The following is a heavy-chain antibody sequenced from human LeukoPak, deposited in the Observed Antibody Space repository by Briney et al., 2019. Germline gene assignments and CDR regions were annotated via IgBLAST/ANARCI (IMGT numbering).Heavy chain of an antibody. J-gene: IGHJ4*02. CDR2: IYYTGST. D-gene: IGHD3-22*01. CDR3: ARDQYYYDSSGYYEFDY. Sequence: PSETLSLTCAVSGSSITNDYWSWIRQPPGKGLEWIGHIYYTGSTNYNPSLRSRVTISEDTSENRIFLTLSAVTAADTAVYFCARDQYYYDSSGYYEFDYWGQGTLVTVSS. V-gene: IGHV4-59*01. CDR1: GSSITNDY.